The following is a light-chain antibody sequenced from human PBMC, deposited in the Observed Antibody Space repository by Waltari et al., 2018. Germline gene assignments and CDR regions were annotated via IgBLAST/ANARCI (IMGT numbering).Light chain of an antibody. CDR1: HTIRES. Sequence: EIVLTQSPGTLSLSPGERATLSCRASHTIRESLAWYQQKPGQAPRLLSYGASSRAAGIPDRFSGSGSGTDFSLTISRLEPEDFAVYYCQHYVRLPVTFGRGTKVEIK. V-gene: IGKV3-20*01. J-gene: IGKJ1*01. CDR3: QHYVRLPVT. CDR2: GAS.